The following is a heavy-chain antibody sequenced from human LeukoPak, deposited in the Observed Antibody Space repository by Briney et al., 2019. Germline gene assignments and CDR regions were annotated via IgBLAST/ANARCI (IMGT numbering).Heavy chain of an antibody. CDR3: AKEYSSGRIDY. J-gene: IGHJ4*02. D-gene: IGHD6-19*01. Sequence: GGSLRLSCAASGFSFSNYGMHWVRQAPGKGLEWVAVIWSDGSNQYYTDAVKGRFTISRDNSKNTLPLQTNSLRAEDTGVYYCAKEYSSGRIDYWGQGTLVTVSS. V-gene: IGHV3-33*03. CDR1: GFSFSNYG. CDR2: IWSDGSNQ.